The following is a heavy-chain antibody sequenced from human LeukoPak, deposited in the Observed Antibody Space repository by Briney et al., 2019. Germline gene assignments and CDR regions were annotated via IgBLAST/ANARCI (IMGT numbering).Heavy chain of an antibody. J-gene: IGHJ4*02. CDR2: IDWDDDK. CDR1: GFSLSTSGMC. Sequence: SGPALVKPTQTLTLTCTFSGFSLSTSGMCVSWIRQPPGKPLEWLARIDWDDDKYYSTSLKTRLTISKDTSKNQVVLTMTNMDPVDTATYYCARTKRSGSYFDNFDYWGQGTLVTVSS. D-gene: IGHD1-26*01. CDR3: ARTKRSGSYFDNFDY. V-gene: IGHV2-70*11.